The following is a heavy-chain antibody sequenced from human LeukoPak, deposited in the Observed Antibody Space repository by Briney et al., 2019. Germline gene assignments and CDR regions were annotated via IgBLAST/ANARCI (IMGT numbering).Heavy chain of an antibody. Sequence: ASVKVSCKASGYTFINYGISWVRQAPGQGLEWMGWISAYNGNTNYAQKFQDRVTMTTDTSTSTAYMELRSLRSDDTAVNYCARDRGTLAFHKVHRHWGQGSLVTV. D-gene: IGHD1-1*01. J-gene: IGHJ4*02. CDR2: ISAYNGNT. V-gene: IGHV1-18*01. CDR3: ARDRGTLAFHKVHRH. CDR1: GYTFINYG.